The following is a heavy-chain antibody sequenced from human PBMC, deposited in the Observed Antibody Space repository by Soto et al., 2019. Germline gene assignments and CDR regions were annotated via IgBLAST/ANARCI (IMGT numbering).Heavy chain of an antibody. V-gene: IGHV1-69*13. Sequence: SVKVSCKASGGTFSSYAISWVRQAPGQGLEWMGGIIPIFGTANYAQKFQGRVTITADESTSTAYMELSSLRSEDTAVYYCARVWVRGLELSRTMVRFGAFDIWGQGTMVT. CDR2: IIPIFGTA. J-gene: IGHJ3*02. D-gene: IGHD3-10*01. CDR1: GGTFSSYA. CDR3: ARVWVRGLELSRTMVRFGAFDI.